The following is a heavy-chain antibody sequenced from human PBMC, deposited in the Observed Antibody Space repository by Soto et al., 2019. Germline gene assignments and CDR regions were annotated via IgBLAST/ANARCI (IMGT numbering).Heavy chain of an antibody. CDR1: GGSFSGYF. D-gene: IGHD3-10*01. J-gene: IGHJ4*02. CDR2: IFHGGST. Sequence: PSETLSLTCPVYGGSFSGYFGSWIRQPPGKGLEWIGEIFHGGSTNYSPSLKSRVTISVDTSKNQFSLELTSVTAADTAVYYCARPHYPDNTFYYYFDSWGQATLVTVSS. CDR3: ARPHYPDNTFYYYFDS. V-gene: IGHV4-34*12.